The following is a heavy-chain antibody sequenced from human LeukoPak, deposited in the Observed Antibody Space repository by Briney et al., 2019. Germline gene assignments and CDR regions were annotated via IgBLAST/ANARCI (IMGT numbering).Heavy chain of an antibody. D-gene: IGHD3-22*01. CDR3: ARDYYDSSGSLFDY. J-gene: IGHJ4*02. CDR2: IIPILGIA. CDR1: GGTFSSYA. Sequence: PVKVSCKASGGTFSSYAISWVRQAPGQGLEWMGRIIPILGIANYAQKFQGRVTITADKSTSTAYMELSSLRSEDTAVYYCARDYYDSSGSLFDYWGQGTLVTVSS. V-gene: IGHV1-69*04.